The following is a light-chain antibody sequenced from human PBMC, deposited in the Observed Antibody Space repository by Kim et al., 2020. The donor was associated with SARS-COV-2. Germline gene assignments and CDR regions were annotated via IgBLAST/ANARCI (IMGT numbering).Light chain of an antibody. V-gene: IGLV2-14*04. CDR3: SSYTSSTTPYV. J-gene: IGLJ1*01. Sequence: QSITISCTGTSSDVGGYNYVSWYQQHPGKAPKLMIYDVSKRPSGVSNRFSGSKSGNTASLTISGLQAEDEADYYCSSYTSSTTPYVFGPGTKVTVL. CDR2: DVS. CDR1: SSDVGGYNY.